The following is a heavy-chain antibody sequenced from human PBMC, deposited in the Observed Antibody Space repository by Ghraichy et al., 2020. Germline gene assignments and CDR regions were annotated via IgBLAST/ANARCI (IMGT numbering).Heavy chain of an antibody. Sequence: SETLSLTCTVSGGSISPYYWTWIRQPPGKGLEWLGYIYYSGSTIYNPSLKTRVSMSVDTSKNQFSLKLNSVTAADTAVYYCARAVRGWDVWGQGTTVTVSS. CDR3: ARAVRGWDV. CDR2: IYYSGST. J-gene: IGHJ6*02. D-gene: IGHD4-17*01. CDR1: GGSISPYY. V-gene: IGHV4-59*01.